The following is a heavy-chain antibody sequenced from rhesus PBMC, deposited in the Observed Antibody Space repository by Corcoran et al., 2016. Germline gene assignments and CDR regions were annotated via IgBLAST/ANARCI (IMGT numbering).Heavy chain of an antibody. J-gene: IGHJ4*01. CDR2: IKRKADGETA. CDR3: TRTGTKYYFDY. D-gene: IGHD1-20*01. CDR1: GYTFSNSW. Sequence: EVQLVESGAGLAQPGGSLRLSCDGSGYTFSNSWMGWGRQAPGKGLEWVARIKRKADGETADYAASVKGRFIISRDDSKNTLYLQMNSLKTEDTAVYYCTRTGTKYYFDYWGQGVLVTVSS. V-gene: IGHV3-30*02.